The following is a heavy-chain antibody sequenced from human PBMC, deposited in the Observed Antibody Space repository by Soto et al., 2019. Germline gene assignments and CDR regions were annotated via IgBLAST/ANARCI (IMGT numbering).Heavy chain of an antibody. CDR1: GGSVSSGDYF. Sequence: SETLSLTCTVSGGSVSSGDYFWSWLRQSPGKRLEWIAYIYYSGSTNYNPSLKSRATISVDTSMSQVSLTLTSMTAADAALYYCARSPNYYYYGFDVWGQGTAVTVSS. CDR2: IYYSGST. J-gene: IGHJ6*02. D-gene: IGHD3-10*01. CDR3: ARSPNYYYYGFDV. V-gene: IGHV4-61*08.